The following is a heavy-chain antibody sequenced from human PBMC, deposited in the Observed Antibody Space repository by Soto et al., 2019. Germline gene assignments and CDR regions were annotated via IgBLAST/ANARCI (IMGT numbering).Heavy chain of an antibody. CDR1: GGSISSGGYY. V-gene: IGHV4-31*03. D-gene: IGHD5-18*01. CDR3: ARGSYGSYNWFDP. CDR2: IYYSGST. Sequence: SETLSLTCTVSGGSISSGGYYWSWIRQHPGKGLEWIGYIYYSGSTYYNPSLKSRVTISVDTSKNQFSLKLSSVTAADTAVYYCARGSYGSYNWFDPWGQGTLVTVSS. J-gene: IGHJ5*02.